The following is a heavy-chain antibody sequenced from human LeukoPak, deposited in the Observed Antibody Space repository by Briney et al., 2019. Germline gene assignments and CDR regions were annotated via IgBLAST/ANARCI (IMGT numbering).Heavy chain of an antibody. CDR1: GGSISSYY. D-gene: IGHD3-22*01. Sequence: LSETLSLTCTVSGGSISSYYWSWIRQPPGKGLEWIGEINHSGSTNYNPSLKSRVTISVDTSKNQFSLKLSSVTAADTAVYYCARTSYDSSGYYHHDAFDIWGQGTMVTVSS. V-gene: IGHV4-34*01. J-gene: IGHJ3*02. CDR2: INHSGST. CDR3: ARTSYDSSGYYHHDAFDI.